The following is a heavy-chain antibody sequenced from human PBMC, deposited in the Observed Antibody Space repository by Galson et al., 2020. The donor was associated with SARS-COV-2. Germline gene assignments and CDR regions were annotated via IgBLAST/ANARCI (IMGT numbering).Heavy chain of an antibody. J-gene: IGHJ6*03. CDR1: GGSISSSSYY. CDR3: ARGVGGFLEWFHYMDV. V-gene: IGHV4-61*05. CDR2: TYYSGST. Sequence: SETLSLTCTVSGGSISSSSYYWSWIRQPPGKGLEWIGYTYYSGSTYYNPPLKSRVTISVDTSKNQFSLKLSSVTAADTAVYYCARGVGGFLEWFHYMDVWGKGTTVTVSS. D-gene: IGHD3-3*01.